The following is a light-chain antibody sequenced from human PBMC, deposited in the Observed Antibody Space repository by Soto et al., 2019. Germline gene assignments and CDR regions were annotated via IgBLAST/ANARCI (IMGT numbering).Light chain of an antibody. CDR1: TSDVGSYSF. CDR3: SSDAGNYNYV. CDR2: EGT. V-gene: IGLV2-8*01. Sequence: QSVLTQPAAVSGSPGQSITISCSGVTSDVGSYSFVSWYQQHPGAAPKLVIYEGTKRPSGVPDRFSGSKPGNTASLTVSGLQAEDEADYFCSSDAGNYNYVFGTGTKVTVL. J-gene: IGLJ1*01.